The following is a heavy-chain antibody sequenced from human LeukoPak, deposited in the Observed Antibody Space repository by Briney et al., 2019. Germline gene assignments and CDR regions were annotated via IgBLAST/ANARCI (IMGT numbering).Heavy chain of an antibody. D-gene: IGHD3-3*01. V-gene: IGHV3-7*01. CDR1: GFHFSSHW. Sequence: GGSPRLSCAASGFHFSSHWMSWVRQAPGKGLEWVANIKQDESEKYYVDSVKGRFTISRDNAKNSLYLQMNSLRAEDTAVYYCASGYYDFWSGYSHSYYFDYWGQGTLVTVSS. J-gene: IGHJ4*02. CDR2: IKQDESEK. CDR3: ASGYYDFWSGYSHSYYFDY.